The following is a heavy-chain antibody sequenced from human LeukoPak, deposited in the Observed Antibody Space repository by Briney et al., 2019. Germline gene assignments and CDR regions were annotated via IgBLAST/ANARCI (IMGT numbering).Heavy chain of an antibody. CDR2: ISGSGGAT. D-gene: IGHD2-15*01. Sequence: GGSLRLSCAASGFTFNTYGMSWVRQAPGKGLEWVSGISGSGGATYYADSVKGRFTISRDSYKNTLYLQMNSLRAEDAAVYYCAKAPVTTCSGAYCYPFDYWGQGTLVTVSS. CDR1: GFTFNTYG. CDR3: AKAPVTTCSGAYCYPFDY. V-gene: IGHV3-23*01. J-gene: IGHJ4*02.